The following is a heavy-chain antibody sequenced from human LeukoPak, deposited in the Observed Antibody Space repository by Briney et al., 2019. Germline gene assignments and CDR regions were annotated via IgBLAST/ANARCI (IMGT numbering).Heavy chain of an antibody. J-gene: IGHJ4*02. D-gene: IGHD3-9*01. CDR1: RVTFSGYT. CDR2: ISSRSSDI. Sequence: GGSLRLSCTASRVTFSGYTMNWVRQAPGKGLEWVSSISSRSSDIYYAASVKGRFTISRDNARNSLYLQMSSLRAEDTAVYYCARALYYDILTGYQTHTYYFDYGGQGTLVTVSS. CDR3: ARALYYDILTGYQTHTYYFDY. V-gene: IGHV3-21*01.